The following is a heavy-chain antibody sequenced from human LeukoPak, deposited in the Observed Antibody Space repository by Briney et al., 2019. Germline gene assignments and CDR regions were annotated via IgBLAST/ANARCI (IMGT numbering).Heavy chain of an antibody. Sequence: GRSLRLSCAASGFTFSSYAMHWVRQAPGKGLEWVAVISYDGSNKYYADSVKGRFTISRDNSKNTLYLQMNSLRAEDTAVYYCAREYSSGWPHFDYWGQGTLVTVSS. D-gene: IGHD6-19*01. J-gene: IGHJ4*02. CDR1: GFTFSSYA. V-gene: IGHV3-30-3*01. CDR2: ISYDGSNK. CDR3: AREYSSGWPHFDY.